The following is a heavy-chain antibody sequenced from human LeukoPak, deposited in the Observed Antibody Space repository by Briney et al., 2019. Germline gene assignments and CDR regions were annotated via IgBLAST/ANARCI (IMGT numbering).Heavy chain of an antibody. J-gene: IGHJ3*02. CDR3: ARDDMGYGSGDGAFDI. D-gene: IGHD3-10*01. CDR1: GFTFSTYS. CDR2: ISSSSTTI. Sequence: HPGGSLRLSCAASGFTFSTYSMNWVRQAPGKGLEWVSYISSSSTTIYYADSVKGRFTISRDNSKNTLYLQMNSLRAEDTAVYYCARDDMGYGSGDGAFDIWGQGTMVTVSS. V-gene: IGHV3-48*01.